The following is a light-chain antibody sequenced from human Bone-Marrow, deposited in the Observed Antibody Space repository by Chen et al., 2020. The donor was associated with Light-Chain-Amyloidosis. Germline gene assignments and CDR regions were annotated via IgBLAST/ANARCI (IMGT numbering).Light chain of an antibody. J-gene: IGLJ2*01. V-gene: IGLV3-25*03. CDR1: DLPTKY. CDR3: QSADSSGPYEVI. Sequence: SYELTQPPSVSVSPGQTARITCSGDDLPTKYAYWYQQKPGQAPVLVIHRDTERPSGISERFSGSSSGTTATLTISGVQAEDGADYHCQSADSSGPYEVIFGGGTTLTVL. CDR2: RDT.